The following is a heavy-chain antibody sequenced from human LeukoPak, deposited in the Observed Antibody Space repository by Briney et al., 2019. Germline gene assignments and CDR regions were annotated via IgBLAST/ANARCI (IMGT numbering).Heavy chain of an antibody. CDR3: AKDSIVGATTGVYYFDY. CDR2: ISWNSGGI. J-gene: IGHJ4*02. CDR1: GFTFDDYA. Sequence: GGSLRLSCAASGFTFDDYAMHWVRQAPGKGLEWVSGISWNSGGIGYADSVKGRFTISRDNAKNSLYLQMNSLRAEDTALYYCAKDSIVGATTGVYYFDYWGQGTLVTVSS. D-gene: IGHD1-26*01. V-gene: IGHV3-9*01.